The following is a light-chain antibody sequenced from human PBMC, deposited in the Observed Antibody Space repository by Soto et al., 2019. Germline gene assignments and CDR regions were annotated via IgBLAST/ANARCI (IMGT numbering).Light chain of an antibody. CDR3: LQDYNYPWT. V-gene: IGKV1-6*01. CDR2: AAS. J-gene: IGKJ1*01. CDR1: QGIRND. Sequence: AIQITQSPSSLSASVGDRVTITCRASQGIRNDLSWYQQKPGKAPKLLIYAASTLQSEVPSRFSGSSSGTDFTLTISSLQPEDFATYYCLQDYNYPWTFGQGTKVDIK.